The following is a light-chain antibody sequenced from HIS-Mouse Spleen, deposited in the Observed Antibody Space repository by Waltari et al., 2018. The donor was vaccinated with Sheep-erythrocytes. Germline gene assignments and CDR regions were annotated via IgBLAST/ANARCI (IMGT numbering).Light chain of an antibody. V-gene: IGLV1-40*01. CDR2: GRR. CDR1: SSNIGAGYD. Sequence: QSVLTQPPSVSGAPGQRVTISCTGSSSNIGAGYDVHWYQQLPGTAPKLLIYGRRKRPSGVPDRFSGSKAGTSASLAITGLQAEDEADYYCQSYDSSLSGSVFGGGTKLTVL. CDR3: QSYDSSLSGSV. J-gene: IGLJ2*01.